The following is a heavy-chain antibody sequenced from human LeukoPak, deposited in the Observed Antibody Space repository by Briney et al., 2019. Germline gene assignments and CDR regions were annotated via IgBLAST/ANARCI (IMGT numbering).Heavy chain of an antibody. CDR3: ATQSLLAGVPYGYFQH. CDR2: SNPNNGGT. Sequence: ASVKVSCKASGYIFTGYYMHWVRQAPGQGLEWMGWSNPNNGGTNYAQKFQGRVTMTEDTSADTAFMELSSLRSEDTAVYYCATQSLLAGVPYGYFQHWGPGTLVTVSS. J-gene: IGHJ1*01. V-gene: IGHV1-2*02. CDR1: GYIFTGYY. D-gene: IGHD3-10*01.